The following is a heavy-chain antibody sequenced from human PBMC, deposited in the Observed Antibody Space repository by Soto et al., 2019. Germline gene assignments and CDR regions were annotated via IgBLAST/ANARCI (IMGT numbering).Heavy chain of an antibody. V-gene: IGHV1-18*01. CDR1: GYTFSNYG. CDR3: ARRILFSGSYYGMDV. D-gene: IGHD1-26*01. Sequence: ASVKVSCKASGYTFSNYGVVWVRQAPGQGLEWMGWSNPYNDYTYYAQKFQGRVTMTTDTFASTAYMELSSLRSDDTAIYYCARRILFSGSYYGMDVWGQGTTVTVSS. J-gene: IGHJ6*02. CDR2: SNPYNDYT.